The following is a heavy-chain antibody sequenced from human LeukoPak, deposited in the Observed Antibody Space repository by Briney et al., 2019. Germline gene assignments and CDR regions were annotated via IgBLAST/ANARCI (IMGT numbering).Heavy chain of an antibody. Sequence: GGSLRLSCTVSGITFGDCGMSWIRQAPGKGLEWVGFIRSRAHDAAPQYAASVQGRFTISRDDSKSIAYLQMNSLKTEDTAVYYCATSRTYDFIFISWGQGTLVTVSS. J-gene: IGHJ5*02. D-gene: IGHD3-3*01. CDR3: ATSRTYDFIFIS. V-gene: IGHV3-49*03. CDR1: GITFGDCG. CDR2: IRSRAHDAAP.